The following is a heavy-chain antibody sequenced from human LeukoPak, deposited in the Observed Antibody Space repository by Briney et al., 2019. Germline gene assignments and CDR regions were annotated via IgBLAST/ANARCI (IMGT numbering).Heavy chain of an antibody. CDR2: IYYSGST. J-gene: IGHJ4*02. CDR3: ARRLGGDYGSGNYFDY. Sequence: PSETLSLTCTVSGGSISSYYWSWIRQPPGKGLEWIGYIYYSGSTNYNPSLKSRVTISVDTSKSQFSLKLSSVTAADTAVYYCARRLGGDYGSGNYFDYWGQGTLVTVSS. V-gene: IGHV4-59*08. D-gene: IGHD3-10*01. CDR1: GGSISSYY.